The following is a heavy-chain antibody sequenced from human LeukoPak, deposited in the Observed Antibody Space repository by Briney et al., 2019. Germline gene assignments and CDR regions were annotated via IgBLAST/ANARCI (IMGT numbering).Heavy chain of an antibody. Sequence: SETLSLTCTVSGYSISSGYYWGWIRQPPGKGLEWIGEINHSGSTNYNPSLKSRVTISVDTSKNQFSLKLSSVTAADTAVYYCARRPAVKLLWFGKSGFDYWGQGTLVTVSS. CDR2: INHSGST. CDR3: ARRPAVKLLWFGKSGFDY. V-gene: IGHV4-38-2*02. D-gene: IGHD3-10*01. CDR1: GYSISSGYY. J-gene: IGHJ4*02.